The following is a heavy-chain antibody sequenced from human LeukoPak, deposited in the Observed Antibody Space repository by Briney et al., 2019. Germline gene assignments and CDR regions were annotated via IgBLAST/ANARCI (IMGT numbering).Heavy chain of an antibody. V-gene: IGHV4-38-2*02. CDR3: ARVTVTRDWFDP. CDR2: IYHSGST. D-gene: IGHD4-11*01. J-gene: IGHJ5*02. Sequence: SETLSLTCTVSGYSISSGYYWGWIRQPPGKGLEWIGSIYHSGSTFYNPSLKSRVTMSADTSKNQFSLKLSSVTAADTAVYYCARVTVTRDWFDPWGQGTLVTVSS. CDR1: GYSISSGYY.